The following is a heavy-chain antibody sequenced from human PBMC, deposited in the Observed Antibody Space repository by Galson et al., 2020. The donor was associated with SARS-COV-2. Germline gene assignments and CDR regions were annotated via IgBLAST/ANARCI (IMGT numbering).Heavy chain of an antibody. CDR3: AKGQDGYSSGWGPINSDYYYGMDV. CDR2: ISGSGGST. J-gene: IGHJ6*02. D-gene: IGHD6-19*01. V-gene: IGHV3-23*01. CDR1: GFTFSSYA. Sequence: GESLKISCAASGFTFSSYAMSWVRQAPGKGLEWVSAISGSGGSTYYADSVKGRFTISRDNSKNTLYLQMNSLRAEDTAVYYCAKGQDGYSSGWGPINSDYYYGMDVWGQGTTVTVSS.